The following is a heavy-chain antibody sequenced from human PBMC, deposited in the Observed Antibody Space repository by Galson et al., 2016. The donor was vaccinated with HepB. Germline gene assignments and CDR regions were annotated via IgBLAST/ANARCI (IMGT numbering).Heavy chain of an antibody. Sequence: SVKVSCKASGGTFSSYTTTWVRQAPGQGLEWMGGIIPKFGKANLAQKFQGRVTITTDTSTSTAYMELRSLRSDDTAVYYCARVDNWTYDYWGQGTLVTVSS. CDR1: GGTFSSYT. CDR2: IIPKFGKA. J-gene: IGHJ4*02. V-gene: IGHV1-69*05. D-gene: IGHD1-7*01. CDR3: ARVDNWTYDY.